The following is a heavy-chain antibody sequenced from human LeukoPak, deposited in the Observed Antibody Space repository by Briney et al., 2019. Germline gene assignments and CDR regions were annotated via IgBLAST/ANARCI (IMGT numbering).Heavy chain of an antibody. CDR1: GFTFSNAW. CDR3: TSLLWFGELYNYYKHYAMDV. CDR2: IKSKIDGETA. J-gene: IGHJ6*04. D-gene: IGHD3-10*01. V-gene: IGHV3-15*01. Sequence: GGSLRLSCAASGFTFSNAWMRWVRQAPGKGLEWVGRIKSKIDGETADYAAPVKGRFTISRDDSKNTLYLQMNSLKSEDTAVYYCTSLLWFGELYNYYKHYAMDVWGKGTTVIVSS.